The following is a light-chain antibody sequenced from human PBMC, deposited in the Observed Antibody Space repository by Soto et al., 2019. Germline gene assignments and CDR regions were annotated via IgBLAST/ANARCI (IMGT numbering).Light chain of an antibody. CDR3: QHYSSYWT. Sequence: ILMSQSPSSLSASIGDRVTITCRASQDLDKWLAWYQQKPGRAPNLLVYKSSTLRQGVPARFRGLGSGTEYILTITDLQHDDFATYYCQHYSSYWTFGQGTVVDMK. J-gene: IGKJ1*01. CDR1: QDLDKW. V-gene: IGKV1-5*01. CDR2: KSS.